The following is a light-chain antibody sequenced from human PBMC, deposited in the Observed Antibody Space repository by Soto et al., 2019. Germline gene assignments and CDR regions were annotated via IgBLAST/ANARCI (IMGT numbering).Light chain of an antibody. V-gene: IGLV2-8*01. CDR2: EVT. Sequence: QSALTQPPSASGSPGQSVTISCTLTSSDVGGYNYVSWYQQYPGRAPKLMIYEVTKRPSGVTDRFSGSKSGNTASLTVSGLQAEDEADYYCSSYAASNNFYFVFGGGTKLTVL. CDR3: SSYAASNNFYFV. J-gene: IGLJ3*02. CDR1: SSDVGGYNY.